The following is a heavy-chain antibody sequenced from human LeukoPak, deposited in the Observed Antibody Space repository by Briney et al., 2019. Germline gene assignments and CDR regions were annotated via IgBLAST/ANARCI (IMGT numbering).Heavy chain of an antibody. Sequence: PGGSLRLSCAASGFTFSRYSMSWVRQAPGKGLEWVSSISSSSSFIYSADSVKGRFTISRDNAKNSLYLQMNSLRAEDTAVYYCARENLAAAGSYSFDYWGQGTLVTVSS. CDR3: ARENLAAAGSYSFDY. V-gene: IGHV3-21*01. CDR2: ISSSSSFI. CDR1: GFTFSRYS. D-gene: IGHD6-13*01. J-gene: IGHJ4*02.